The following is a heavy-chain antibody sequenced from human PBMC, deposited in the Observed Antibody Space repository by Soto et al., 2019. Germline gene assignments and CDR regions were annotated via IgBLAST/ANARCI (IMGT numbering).Heavy chain of an antibody. Sequence: QMQLVQSGPEVKKPGTSVKVSCKASGFTLITSTVQWVRQARGQPLEWLGWIVVGSGNTIYAQNFQERGTLTRDESTSPAYMELSSLRFADTGVYYCAAGDYPDTSCYSADYWGQGTLVTVSS. CDR1: GFTLITST. V-gene: IGHV1-58*01. J-gene: IGHJ4*02. CDR3: AAGDYPDTSCYSADY. D-gene: IGHD2-21*01. CDR2: IVVGSGNT.